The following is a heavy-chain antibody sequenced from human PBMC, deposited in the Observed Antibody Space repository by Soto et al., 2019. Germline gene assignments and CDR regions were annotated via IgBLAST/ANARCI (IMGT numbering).Heavy chain of an antibody. CDR2: INPNSGGT. D-gene: IGHD3-22*01. CDR3: ARTLSTYYYDSSGYYSGPYYYYGMDV. J-gene: IGHJ6*02. V-gene: IGHV1-2*02. CDR1: GYTFTGYY. Sequence: VASVKVSCKASGYTFTGYYMHWVRQAPGQGLEWVGWINPNSGGTNYAQKFQGRVTMTRDTSISTAYMELSRLRSDDTAVYYCARTLSTYYYDSSGYYSGPYYYYGMDVWGQGTTVTVSS.